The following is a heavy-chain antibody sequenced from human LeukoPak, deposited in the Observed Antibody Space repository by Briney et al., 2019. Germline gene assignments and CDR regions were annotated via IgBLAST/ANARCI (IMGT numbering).Heavy chain of an antibody. CDR1: GFTFSSYG. CDR2: ISYDGSNK. V-gene: IGHV3-30*18. J-gene: IGHJ4*02. CDR3: AKDASDSQGEADY. D-gene: IGHD3-10*01. Sequence: GGSLRLSCAASGFTFSSYGMHWVRQAPGKGLEWVAVISYDGSNKYYADSVKGRFTISRDNSKNTLYLQMNSLRAEDTAVYYCAKDASDSQGEADYWGQGTLVTVSP.